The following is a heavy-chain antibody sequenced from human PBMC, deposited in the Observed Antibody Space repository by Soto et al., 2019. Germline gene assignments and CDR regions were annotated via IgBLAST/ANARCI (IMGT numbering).Heavy chain of an antibody. CDR2: IIPIFGTA. Sequence: GASVKVSCKASGGTFSSYAISWVRQAPGQGLEWMGGIIPIFGTANYAQKFQGRVTITADKSTSTAYMELSSLRSEDTAVYYCARDMVRGVTRWNAFDIWGQGTMVTVSS. J-gene: IGHJ3*02. CDR1: GGTFSSYA. CDR3: ARDMVRGVTRWNAFDI. D-gene: IGHD3-10*01. V-gene: IGHV1-69*06.